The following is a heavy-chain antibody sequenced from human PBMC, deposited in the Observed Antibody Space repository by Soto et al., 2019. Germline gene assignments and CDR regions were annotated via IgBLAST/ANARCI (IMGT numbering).Heavy chain of an antibody. V-gene: IGHV1-3*01. CDR1: GITFTTYA. CDR2: INAGNGNT. D-gene: IGHD3-22*01. CDR3: ARDPYYDSSGYYRKAFDY. J-gene: IGHJ4*02. Sequence: ASVKVSCKASGITFTTYAIHWVRQAPGQGLEWMGWINAGNGNTRYSQKFQGRVTITRDTSASTAYMELSSLRSEDTAVYYCARDPYYDSSGYYRKAFDYWGQGTLVTVSS.